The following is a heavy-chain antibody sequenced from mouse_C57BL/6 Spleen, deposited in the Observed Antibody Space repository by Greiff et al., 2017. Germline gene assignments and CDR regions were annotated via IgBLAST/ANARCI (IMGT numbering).Heavy chain of an antibody. CDR3: ARDYYYGSSPHWYFDV. Sequence: QVQLQQSGAELARPGASVKLSCKASGYTFTSYGISWVKQRTGQGLEWIGEISPRSGNTYYNEKFKGKATLTADKSSSTAYMELRSLTSEDSAVYFCARDYYYGSSPHWYFDVWGTGTTVTVSS. J-gene: IGHJ1*03. CDR2: ISPRSGNT. CDR1: GYTFTSYG. V-gene: IGHV1-81*01. D-gene: IGHD1-1*01.